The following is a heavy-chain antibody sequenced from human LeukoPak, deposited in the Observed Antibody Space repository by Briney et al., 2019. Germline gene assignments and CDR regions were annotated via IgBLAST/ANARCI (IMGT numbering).Heavy chain of an antibody. CDR3: ARAGYYDSSGYYSDYYYYGMDV. CDR1: GYTFTSYG. V-gene: IGHV1-18*01. J-gene: IGHJ6*02. D-gene: IGHD3-22*01. CDR2: ISAYNGNT. Sequence: ASVKVSCKASGYTFTSYGISWVRQAPGQGLEWMGWISAYNGNTNYAQKLQGRVTMTTDTSTCTAYMELRSLRSDDTAVYYCARAGYYDSSGYYSDYYYYGMDVWGQGTTVTVSS.